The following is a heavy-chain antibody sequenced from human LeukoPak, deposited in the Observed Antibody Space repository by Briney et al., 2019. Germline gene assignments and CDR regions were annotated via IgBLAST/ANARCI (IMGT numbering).Heavy chain of an antibody. CDR3: ARVWDTVTTIYYYYYMDV. D-gene: IGHD4-17*01. V-gene: IGHV3-23*01. CDR1: GFTFSSYA. J-gene: IGHJ6*03. CDR2: ISGSDGST. Sequence: PGGSLRLSCAASGFTFSSYAMSWVRQAPGKGLEWVSGISGSDGSTNYADSVKGRFTISRDNAKNSLYLQMNSLRAEDTAVYYCARVWDTVTTIYYYYYMDVWGKGTTVTISS.